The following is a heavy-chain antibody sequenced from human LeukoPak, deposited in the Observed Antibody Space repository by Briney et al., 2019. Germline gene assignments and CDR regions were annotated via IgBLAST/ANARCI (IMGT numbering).Heavy chain of an antibody. CDR2: ISGSGGST. J-gene: IGHJ3*02. Sequence: PGGSLRLSCAASGFTFSSYGMSWVRQAPGKGLEWVSAISGSGGSTYYADSVKGRFTISRDNSKNTLYLQMNSLRAEDTAVYYCAKMDSSGYYYEGGAFDIWGQGTMVTVSS. CDR3: AKMDSSGYYYEGGAFDI. D-gene: IGHD3-22*01. V-gene: IGHV3-23*01. CDR1: GFTFSSYG.